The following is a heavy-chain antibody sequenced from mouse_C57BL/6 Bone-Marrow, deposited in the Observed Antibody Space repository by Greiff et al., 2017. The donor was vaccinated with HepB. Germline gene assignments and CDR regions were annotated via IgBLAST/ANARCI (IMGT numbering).Heavy chain of an antibody. D-gene: IGHD1-1*01. V-gene: IGHV1-39*01. CDR1: GYSFTDYN. CDR3: ARHYGSSYRYFDV. J-gene: IGHJ1*03. Sequence: VHVKQSGPELVKPGASVKISCKASGYSFTDYNMNWVKQSNGKSLEWIGVINPNYGTTSYNQKFKGKATLTVDQSSSTAYMQLNSLTSEDSAVYYCARHYGSSYRYFDVWGTGTTVTVSS. CDR2: INPNYGTT.